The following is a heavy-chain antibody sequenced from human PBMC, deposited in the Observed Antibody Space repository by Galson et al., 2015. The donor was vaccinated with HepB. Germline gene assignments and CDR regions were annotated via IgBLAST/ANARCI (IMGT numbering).Heavy chain of an antibody. CDR2: IIPILGIA. CDR3: ARWLPYYDSSGHQAGGMDV. Sequence: SVKVSCKASGGTFSSYAISWVRQAPGQGLEWMGRIIPILGIANYAQKFQGRVTITADKSTSTAYMELSSLRSEDTAVYYCARWLPYYDSSGHQAGGMDVWGQGTTVTVSS. CDR1: GGTFSSYA. D-gene: IGHD3-22*01. V-gene: IGHV1-69*04. J-gene: IGHJ6*02.